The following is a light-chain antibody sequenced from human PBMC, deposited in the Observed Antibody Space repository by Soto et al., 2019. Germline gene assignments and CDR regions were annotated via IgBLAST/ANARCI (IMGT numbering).Light chain of an antibody. Sequence: QSVLTQPASVSGSPGQSITISCTGTSSYVGGYNYVYWYQQHPGKVPKLMIYDVTNRPSGVSNRFSGSKSGNTASLTISGLQAEDEADYYCNSYTSSSTYVFGTGTKVTVL. J-gene: IGLJ1*01. CDR1: SSYVGGYNY. V-gene: IGLV2-14*03. CDR3: NSYTSSSTYV. CDR2: DVT.